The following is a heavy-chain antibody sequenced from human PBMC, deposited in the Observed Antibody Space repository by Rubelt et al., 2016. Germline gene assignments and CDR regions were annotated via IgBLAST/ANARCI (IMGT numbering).Heavy chain of an antibody. CDR3: ARWIQLKVFDY. V-gene: IGHV4-34*01. Sequence: QVQLQQWGAGLLKPSETLSLTCAVYGGSFSGYYWSWIRQPPGKGLEWIGEINHSGSTNYNPSLKGRVTMSVDTAKNQFARKLSSVTAADTAVYYCARWIQLKVFDYWGQGTLVTVSS. J-gene: IGHJ4*02. CDR1: GGSFSGYY. CDR2: INHSGST. D-gene: IGHD5-18*01.